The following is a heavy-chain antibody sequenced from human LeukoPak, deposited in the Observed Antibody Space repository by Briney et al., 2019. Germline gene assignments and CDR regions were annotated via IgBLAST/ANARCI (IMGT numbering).Heavy chain of an antibody. V-gene: IGHV3-21*01. J-gene: IGHJ4*02. CDR1: GLTFSSYS. CDR3: ASSISSSSDY. D-gene: IGHD6-13*01. Sequence: GGSLRLSCAASGLTFSSYSMKWVRQAPGKGLEWVSSISSSSSYIYYADSVKGRFTISRDNAKNSPYLQMNSLRAEDTAVYYCASSISSSSDYLGQGTLVTVSS. CDR2: ISSSSSYI.